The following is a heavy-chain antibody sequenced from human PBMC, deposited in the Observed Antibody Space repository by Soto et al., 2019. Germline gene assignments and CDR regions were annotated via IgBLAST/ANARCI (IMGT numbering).Heavy chain of an antibody. D-gene: IGHD6-25*01. CDR3: TRGPRGGASGSAAY. CDR1: GFTFSMYW. Sequence: GGSLRLSCVVSGFTFSMYWMHWVRQVPGQNPFWVSRISDDGTTTNYADSVRGQFTISRDNSKNTLYLQRSSLKPADTAIYYCTRGPRGGASGSAAYWGQGTPVTVSS. J-gene: IGHJ4*02. CDR2: ISDDGTTT. V-gene: IGHV3-74*01.